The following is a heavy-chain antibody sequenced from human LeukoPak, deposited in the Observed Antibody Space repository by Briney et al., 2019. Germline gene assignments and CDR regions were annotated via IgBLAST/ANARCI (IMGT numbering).Heavy chain of an antibody. CDR2: IYPGDSDT. CDR1: GYSFTDYW. CDR3: ARSDQLRWFGEPRRPFYYGMDV. Sequence: GESLKISCQTAGYSFTDYWIGWVPQMPGKGLEWMGIIYPGDSDTGYSPSFQGQVTISADKSIRTAYLQWSLKASDTAIYYCARSDQLRWFGEPRRPFYYGMDVWGQGTTVTVS. J-gene: IGHJ6*02. V-gene: IGHV5-51*01. D-gene: IGHD3-10*01.